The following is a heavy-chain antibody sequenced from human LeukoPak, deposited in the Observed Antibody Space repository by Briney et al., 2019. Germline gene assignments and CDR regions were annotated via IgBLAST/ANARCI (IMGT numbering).Heavy chain of an antibody. J-gene: IGHJ5*02. CDR1: GGSISSGGYY. V-gene: IGHV4-61*08. CDR2: IYYSGST. Sequence: PSETLSLTCTVSGGSISSGGYYWSWIRQHPGKGLEWIGYIYYSGSTNYNPSLKSRVTMSVDTSKNQFSLKLSSVAAADTAVYYCARVQCGGDCYSTYNWFDPWGQGTLVTVSS. D-gene: IGHD2-21*02. CDR3: ARVQCGGDCYSTYNWFDP.